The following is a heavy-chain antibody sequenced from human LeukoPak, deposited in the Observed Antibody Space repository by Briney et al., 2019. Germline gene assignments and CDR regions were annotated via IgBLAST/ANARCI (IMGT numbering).Heavy chain of an antibody. CDR2: INPNSGGT. J-gene: IGHJ5*02. V-gene: IGHV1-2*02. CDR3: AIQSLGYCSSTSCYGAAEKNWFDP. Sequence: ASVKVSCKASGYIFSDYFIHWVRQAPGQGLEWMGWINPNSGGTNYAQKFQGRVTVTRDTSISTAYMELSRLRSDDTAVYYCAIQSLGYCSSTSCYGAAEKNWFDPWGQGTLVTVSS. D-gene: IGHD2-2*01. CDR1: GYIFSDYF.